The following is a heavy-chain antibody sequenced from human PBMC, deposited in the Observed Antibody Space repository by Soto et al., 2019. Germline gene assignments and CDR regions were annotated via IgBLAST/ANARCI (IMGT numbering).Heavy chain of an antibody. J-gene: IGHJ4*02. CDR3: AHQASVYNFPFDH. CDR1: GFSITNHA. V-gene: IGHV3-23*01. Sequence: EVQLLESGGGLVQPGGSLRLSCAASGFSITNHAMNWVRQAPGKGLEWVSVISGSGDTSYADSVKGRITISRDNSKNTVYLQMNRLRAEDTALYYCAHQASVYNFPFDHWGQGSLVTVSS. CDR2: ISGSGDT. D-gene: IGHD3-3*01.